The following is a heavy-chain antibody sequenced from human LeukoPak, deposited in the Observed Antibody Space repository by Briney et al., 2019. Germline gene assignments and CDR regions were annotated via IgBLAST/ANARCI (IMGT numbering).Heavy chain of an antibody. CDR3: ARDAEMVRGAIITSNWFDP. D-gene: IGHD3-10*01. Sequence: GASVNVSCKASGYTFTGYYMHWVRQAPGQGLEWMGWINPNSGGTNYTQKFQGRVTLTRDTYISTAYMELSSLSSDDTAVYYCARDAEMVRGAIITSNWFDPWGQGTLVTVSS. J-gene: IGHJ5*02. V-gene: IGHV1-2*02. CDR2: INPNSGGT. CDR1: GYTFTGYY.